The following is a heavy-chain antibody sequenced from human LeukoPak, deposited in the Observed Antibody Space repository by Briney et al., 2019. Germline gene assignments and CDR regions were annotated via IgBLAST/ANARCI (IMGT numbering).Heavy chain of an antibody. CDR3: AREGTTYYYDTSGYRPPSGS. CDR2: IYHSGST. Sequence: SETLSLTCTVSGYSISTGYYWGWIRQPPGKGLEWIGSIYHSGSTYYNPSLKSRVTISVDTSKNQFSLKLSSVTAADTAVYYCAREGTTYYYDTSGYRPPSGSWGQGTLVTVSS. D-gene: IGHD3-22*01. J-gene: IGHJ5*02. CDR1: GYSISTGYY. V-gene: IGHV4-38-2*02.